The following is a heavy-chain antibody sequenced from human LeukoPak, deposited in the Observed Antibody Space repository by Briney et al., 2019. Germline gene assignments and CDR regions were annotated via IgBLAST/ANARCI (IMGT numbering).Heavy chain of an antibody. J-gene: IGHJ4*02. CDR3: ARSPGFRQWLGY. Sequence: TSETLSLTCTVSGGSISSGSYYWSWIRQPAGKGLEWIGRIYTSGSTNYNPSLKSRVTISVDTSKNQFSLKLSSVTAADTAVYYCARSPGFRQWLGYWGQGTLVTVSS. V-gene: IGHV4-61*02. D-gene: IGHD6-19*01. CDR2: IYTSGST. CDR1: GGSISSGSYY.